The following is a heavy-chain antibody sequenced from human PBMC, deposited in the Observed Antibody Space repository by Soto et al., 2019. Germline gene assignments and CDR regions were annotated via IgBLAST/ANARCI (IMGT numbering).Heavy chain of an antibody. D-gene: IGHD3-3*01. V-gene: IGHV3-30*18. CDR3: ANDEEGAYFDFDP. CDR2: ISYDGSQT. Sequence: QVQLVESGGGVVQPGGSLRLSCAASGFTFSTYGMHWVRQAPGKGLEWVAVISYDGSQTYYADSVKGRFTICRDNSRDTAYQQRSSFAAEETAVYFCANDEEGAYFDFDPLGQGTLVTVSS. CDR1: GFTFSTYG. J-gene: IGHJ5*02.